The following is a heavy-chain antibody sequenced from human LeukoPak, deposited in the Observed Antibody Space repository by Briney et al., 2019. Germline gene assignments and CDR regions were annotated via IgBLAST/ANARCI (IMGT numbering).Heavy chain of an antibody. CDR3: ARLAGLPYFDY. Sequence: SGRSLRLSCAASGFSFDDYAMHWVRQGPGKGLEWVSGISWNGGSTGYADSVKGRFTISRDNAKNSLYLQINSLRAEDTALYYCARLAGLPYFDYWGQGTLVTVSS. J-gene: IGHJ4*02. V-gene: IGHV3-9*01. CDR2: ISWNGGST. D-gene: IGHD5-18*01. CDR1: GFSFDDYA.